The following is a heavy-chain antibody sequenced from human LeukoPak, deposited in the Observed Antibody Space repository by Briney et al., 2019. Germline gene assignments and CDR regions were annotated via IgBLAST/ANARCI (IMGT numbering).Heavy chain of an antibody. CDR3: ARHRPPVYYYDSREDHAFDI. Sequence: SETLSLTCTVSGGSISSSSYYWGWIRQPPGKGLEWIGSIYYSGSTYYNPSLKSRVTISVDTSKNQFSLKLSSVTAADTAVYYCARHRPPVYYYDSREDHAFDIWGQGTMVTVSS. V-gene: IGHV4-39*07. D-gene: IGHD3-22*01. J-gene: IGHJ3*02. CDR1: GGSISSSSYY. CDR2: IYYSGST.